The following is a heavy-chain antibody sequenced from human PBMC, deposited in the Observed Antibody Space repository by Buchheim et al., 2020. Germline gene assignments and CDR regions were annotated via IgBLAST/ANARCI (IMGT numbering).Heavy chain of an antibody. CDR1: GGSISSSSYY. J-gene: IGHJ6*02. CDR3: ARQVEVPAAMRGSYYYGMDV. D-gene: IGHD2-2*01. V-gene: IGHV4-39*01. CDR2: IYYSGST. Sequence: QLQLQESGPGLVKPSETLSLTCTVSGGSISSSSYYRGWIRQPPGKGLEWIGSIYYSGSTYYNPSLKSRITISVDTSKNQFSLKLSSVTAADTAVYYCARQVEVPAAMRGSYYYGMDVWGQGTT.